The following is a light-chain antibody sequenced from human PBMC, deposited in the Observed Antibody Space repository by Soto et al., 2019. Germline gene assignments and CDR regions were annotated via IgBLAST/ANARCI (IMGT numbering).Light chain of an antibody. V-gene: IGLV2-14*01. Sequence: HSALTQPASVSGSPGQSITISCTGTSSDVGGYNYVSWYQQHPGKAPKLVIYYVSNRPSGVSNRFSGSKSGNTASLTISGLQAEDEADYYCSSYTSSSTSVVFGGGTKLTVL. CDR1: SSDVGGYNY. J-gene: IGLJ2*01. CDR3: SSYTSSSTSVV. CDR2: YVS.